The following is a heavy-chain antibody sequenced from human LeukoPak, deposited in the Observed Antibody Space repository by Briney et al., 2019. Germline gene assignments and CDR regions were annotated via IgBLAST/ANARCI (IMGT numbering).Heavy chain of an antibody. Sequence: GESLKISGKGSGYTFSSYWIGWVRQMPGKGLEWMGSIYHGDSDTRYSPSLQGQVTISVDTSIGTVYLQWSSLKASDTAIYYCARQNDFRLDYWGQGTLVTVSS. CDR3: ARQNDFRLDY. CDR1: GYTFSSYW. D-gene: IGHD3-3*01. V-gene: IGHV5-51*01. CDR2: IYHGDSDT. J-gene: IGHJ4*02.